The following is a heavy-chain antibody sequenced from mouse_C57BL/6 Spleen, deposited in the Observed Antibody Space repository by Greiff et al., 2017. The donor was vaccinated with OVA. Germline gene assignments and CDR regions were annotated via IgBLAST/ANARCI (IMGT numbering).Heavy chain of an antibody. CDR1: GYAFSSSW. J-gene: IGHJ2*01. CDR2: IYPGDGDT. CDR3: ARSNYYGSSYYDFDY. V-gene: IGHV1-82*01. D-gene: IGHD1-1*01. Sequence: VQVVESGPELVKPGASVKISCKASGYAFSSSWMNWVKQRPGKGLEWIGRIYPGDGDTNYNGKFKGKATLTADKSSSTAYMQLSSLTSEDSAVYFCARSNYYGSSYYDFDYWGQGTTLTVSS.